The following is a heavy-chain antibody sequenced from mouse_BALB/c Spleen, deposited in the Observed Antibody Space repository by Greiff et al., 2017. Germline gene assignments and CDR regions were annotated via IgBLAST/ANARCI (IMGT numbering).Heavy chain of an antibody. Sequence: VQRVESGAELVRPGTSVKISCKASGYTFTNYWLGWVKQRPGHGLEWIGDIYPGGGYTNYNEKFKGKATLTADTSSSTAYMQLSSLTSEDSAVYFCARSYRYDYFDYWGQGTTLTVSS. CDR2: IYPGGGYT. J-gene: IGHJ2*01. CDR3: ARSYRYDYFDY. D-gene: IGHD2-14*01. CDR1: GYTFTNYW. V-gene: IGHV1-63*02.